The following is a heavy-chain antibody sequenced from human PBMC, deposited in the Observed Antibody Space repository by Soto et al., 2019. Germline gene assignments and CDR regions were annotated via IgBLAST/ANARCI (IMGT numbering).Heavy chain of an antibody. CDR1: GGSISSGDYY. Sequence: QVQLQQSGPGLVKPSQTLSLTCTVSGGSISSGDYYWSWIRQPPGKGLEGIGYMDDSWSTYYNPTLKSRVILSVDKSTNQFSLKLSSVIGADTAVYYCGRADDYNIRLDYWGQGTLVTVSS. CDR2: MDDSWST. J-gene: IGHJ4*02. CDR3: GRADDYNIRLDY. V-gene: IGHV4-30-4*01. D-gene: IGHD4-4*01.